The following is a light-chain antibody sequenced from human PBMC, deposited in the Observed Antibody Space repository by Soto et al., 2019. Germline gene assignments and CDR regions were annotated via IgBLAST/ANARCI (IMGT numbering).Light chain of an antibody. J-gene: IGLJ1*01. V-gene: IGLV2-14*03. CDR1: NSENGGYTY. CDR3: SSYSRSGNYV. Sequence: QSALTQPASVSGCPGQSITISFPGTNSENGGYTYVSWYQQHPGKAPELMIYDVINRPSGVFNRFSGSKSGNAASLTISGLQAEDEADYYCSSYSRSGNYVFGTGTKVTVL. CDR2: DVI.